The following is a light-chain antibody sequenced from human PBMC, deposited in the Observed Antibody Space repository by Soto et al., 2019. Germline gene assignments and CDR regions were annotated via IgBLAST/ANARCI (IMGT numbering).Light chain of an antibody. V-gene: IGKV3D-20*02. CDR1: QSVTSTY. CDR2: GAF. CDR3: QQRSNWPPIT. Sequence: EIVLTQSPGTLSLSPGERATLSCRAGQSVTSTYLAWYQQKPGQAPRLLIYGAFTRATGIPARFSGSGSGTDFTLTISSLEPEDCAVYYCQQRSNWPPITFGQGTRM. J-gene: IGKJ5*01.